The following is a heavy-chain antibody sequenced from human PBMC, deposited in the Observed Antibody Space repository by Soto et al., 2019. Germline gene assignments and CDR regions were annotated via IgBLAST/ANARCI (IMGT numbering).Heavy chain of an antibody. Sequence: ASVKVSCKASGYTFTNYDINWVRQAPGQGLEWMGWMNPKSGNTGYAQKFQGRVTMTRNTAITTVYMEMSSLRSEDTAVYYCARGFPAGDFWSGYYNLDYWGQGTLVTVSS. CDR1: GYTFTNYD. CDR2: MNPKSGNT. V-gene: IGHV1-8*01. J-gene: IGHJ4*02. D-gene: IGHD3-3*01. CDR3: ARGFPAGDFWSGYYNLDY.